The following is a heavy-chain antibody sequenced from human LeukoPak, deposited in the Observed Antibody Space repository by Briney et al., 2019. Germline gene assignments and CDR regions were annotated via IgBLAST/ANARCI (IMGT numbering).Heavy chain of an antibody. V-gene: IGHV4-39*01. J-gene: IGHJ4*02. CDR1: GGSISSSSYY. D-gene: IGHD6-19*01. Sequence: SETLSLTCTVSGGSISSSSYYWGWIRQPPGKGLEWIGSIYYSGSTYYNPSLKSRVTISVDTSKNQFSLKLSSVTAADTAVYYCAIAVVGISPFDYWGQGTLVTVSS. CDR2: IYYSGST. CDR3: AIAVVGISPFDY.